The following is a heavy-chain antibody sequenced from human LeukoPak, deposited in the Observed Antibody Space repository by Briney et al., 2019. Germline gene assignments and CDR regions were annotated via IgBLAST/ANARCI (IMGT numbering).Heavy chain of an antibody. CDR2: INPNSGGT. Sequence: GASVTVSCKASGYTFSDYFLHWARQAPGQGLEWMGWINPNSGGTNYAQKFQGRVTMTRDTSISTAYMELSRLRSDDTAVYYCARVSQSGVWGSYRYTFDYWGQGTLVTVSS. V-gene: IGHV1-2*02. CDR3: ARVSQSGVWGSYRYTFDY. CDR1: GYTFSDYF. J-gene: IGHJ4*02. D-gene: IGHD3-16*02.